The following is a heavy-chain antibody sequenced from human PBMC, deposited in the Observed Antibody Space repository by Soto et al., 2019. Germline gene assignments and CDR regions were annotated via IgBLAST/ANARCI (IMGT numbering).Heavy chain of an antibody. CDR3: ARACTNGVCYKSAGVYGMDV. V-gene: IGHV4-61*01. D-gene: IGHD2-8*01. CDR1: GGSVSSGSYY. J-gene: IGHJ6*02. CDR2: IYYSGST. Sequence: SETLSLTCTVSGGSVSSGSYYWSWIRQPPGKGLEWIGYIYYSGSTNYNPSLKSRVTISVDTSKNQFSLKLSSVTAADTAVYYCARACTNGVCYKSAGVYGMDVWGQGTTVTVSS.